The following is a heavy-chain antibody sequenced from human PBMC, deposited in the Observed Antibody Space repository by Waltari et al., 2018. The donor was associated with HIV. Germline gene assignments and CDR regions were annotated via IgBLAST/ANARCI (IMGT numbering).Heavy chain of an antibody. V-gene: IGHV3-48*01. CDR1: GFTLSGYS. Sequence: EVQLVESGGGLVQPGGSLSRSCGASGFTLSGYSMNWVRQAPGKGLEWVSYISSSSSTIYYADSVKGRFTISRDNAKNSLYLQMNSLRAEDTAVYYCARSKRAFDIWGQGTMVTVSS. CDR3: ARSKRAFDI. CDR2: ISSSSSTI. J-gene: IGHJ3*02.